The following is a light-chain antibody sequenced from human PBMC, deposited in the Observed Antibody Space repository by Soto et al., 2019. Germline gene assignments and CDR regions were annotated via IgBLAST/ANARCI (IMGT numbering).Light chain of an antibody. CDR3: QQYNTFWT. V-gene: IGKV1-5*01. CDR2: DVS. Sequence: DIQMTQSPSTLSASVGDRVTITCRASQSISSWLAWYQQKPGKAPNLLIYDVSSLESGVPSRFSGSGSGTAFTLTISSLQPDDSATYYCQQYNTFWTFGQGTKVDIK. CDR1: QSISSW. J-gene: IGKJ1*01.